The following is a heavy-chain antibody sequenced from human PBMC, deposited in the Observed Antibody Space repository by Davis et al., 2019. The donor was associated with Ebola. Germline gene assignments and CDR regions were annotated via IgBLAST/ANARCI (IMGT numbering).Heavy chain of an antibody. D-gene: IGHD6-19*01. Sequence: PGGSLRLSCAASGFTFDDYAMHWVRQAPGKGLEWVSLISGDGGSTYYADSVKGRFTISRDNSKNSLYLQMNSLRTEDTALYYCAKDKSEVAGTYYYYYYGMDVWGQGTTVTVSS. J-gene: IGHJ6*02. V-gene: IGHV3-43*02. CDR2: ISGDGGST. CDR1: GFTFDDYA. CDR3: AKDKSEVAGTYYYYYYGMDV.